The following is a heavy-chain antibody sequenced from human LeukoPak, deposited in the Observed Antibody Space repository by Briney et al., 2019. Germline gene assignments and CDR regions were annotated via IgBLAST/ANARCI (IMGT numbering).Heavy chain of an antibody. V-gene: IGHV4-4*07. D-gene: IGHD3-10*01. CDR1: GGSISSYY. CDR3: ARCFGFGEYSIYYYYGMDV. CDR2: IYTSGST. Sequence: SETLSLTCTVSGGSISSYYWSWIRQPAGKGLEWIGRIYTSGSTNYNPSLKSRVTMSVDTSKNQFSLKLSSVTAADTAVYYCARCFGFGEYSIYYYYGMDVWGQGTTVTASS. J-gene: IGHJ6*02.